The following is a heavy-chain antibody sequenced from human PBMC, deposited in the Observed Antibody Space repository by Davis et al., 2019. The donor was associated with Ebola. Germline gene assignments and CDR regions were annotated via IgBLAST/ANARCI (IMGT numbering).Heavy chain of an antibody. CDR2: IRNKAYGGTA. CDR1: RSTFVDYA. D-gene: IGHD6-19*01. V-gene: IGHV3-49*03. Sequence: PGGSLRLSCAVSRSTFVDYALTWFRQPPGKGLEWIGFIRNKAYGGTAEYAPSVEGRFIISRDDPDSIVYLQLNSLKTEDSGVYYCASRSGWSDYYYYGMDVWGNGTTVSVSS. CDR3: ASRSGWSDYYYYGMDV. J-gene: IGHJ6*04.